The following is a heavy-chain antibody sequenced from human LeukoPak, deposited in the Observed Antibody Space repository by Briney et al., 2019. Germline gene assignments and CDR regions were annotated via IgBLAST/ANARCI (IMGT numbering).Heavy chain of an antibody. CDR3: ARDGSGSYYTYYFDY. Sequence: PSETLSLTCTVSGGSISSSSYSWSWIRQPAGKGLEWIGRIYISGSTNYNPSLKSRVTISMDTSKNQFSLKLSSVTAADTAVYYCARDGSGSYYTYYFDYWGQGTLVTVSS. V-gene: IGHV4-61*02. J-gene: IGHJ4*02. CDR1: GGSISSSSYS. CDR2: IYISGST. D-gene: IGHD3-10*01.